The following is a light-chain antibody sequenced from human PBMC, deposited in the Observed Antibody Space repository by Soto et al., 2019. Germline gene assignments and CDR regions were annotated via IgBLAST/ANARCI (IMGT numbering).Light chain of an antibody. CDR2: DAS. CDR3: QQYDNLPLT. Sequence: DIQMTQSPSSLSASVGDRVTITCQTSQDISNYLNWYQQKPGKAPKFLIYDASNLETGFPSRFSGRGSGTDLTFTISRLQTEEIASYYCQQYDNLPLTFGGGTKVEIK. J-gene: IGKJ4*01. CDR1: QDISNY. V-gene: IGKV1-33*01.